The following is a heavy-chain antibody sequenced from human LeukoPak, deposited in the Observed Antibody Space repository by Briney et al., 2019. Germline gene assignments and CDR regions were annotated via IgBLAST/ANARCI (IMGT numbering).Heavy chain of an antibody. CDR1: GYTFTGYY. CDR3: ARDFISLYYDILTGYPDY. CDR2: INPNSGGT. D-gene: IGHD3-9*01. Sequence: GASVKVSCKASGYTFTGYYMHWVRQAPGQGLEWMGWINPNSGGTNYAQKFQGRVTMTRDTSISTAYMELSRLRSDDTAVYYCARDFISLYYDILTGYPDYWGQGTLVTVSS. J-gene: IGHJ4*02. V-gene: IGHV1-2*02.